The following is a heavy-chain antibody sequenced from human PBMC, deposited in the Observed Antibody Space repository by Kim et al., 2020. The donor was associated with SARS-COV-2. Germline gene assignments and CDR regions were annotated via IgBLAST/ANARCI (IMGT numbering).Heavy chain of an antibody. CDR3: ARDRDSPESYYYGMDV. Sequence: GGSLRLSCAASGFTFSSYSMNWVRQAPGKGLEWVSSISSSSSYIYYADSVKGRFTISRDNAKNSLYLQMNSLRAEDTAVYYCARDRDSPESYYYGMDVWGQGTTVTVSS. CDR1: GFTFSSYS. J-gene: IGHJ6*02. CDR2: ISSSSSYI. V-gene: IGHV3-21*01.